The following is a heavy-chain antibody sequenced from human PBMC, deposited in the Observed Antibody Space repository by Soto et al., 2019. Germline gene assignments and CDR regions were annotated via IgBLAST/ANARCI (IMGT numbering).Heavy chain of an antibody. V-gene: IGHV4-61*08. Sequence: SETLSLTCTVSGGSVSSGDYFWSWLRQSPGKRLEWIAYIYYSGSTNYNPSLKSRATISVDTSKSQVSLTLTSMTAADAALYYCARSPNYYYYGFDIWGQGTAVTVSS. J-gene: IGHJ6*02. CDR1: GGSVSSGDYF. CDR2: IYYSGST. CDR3: ARSPNYYYYGFDI. D-gene: IGHD3-10*01.